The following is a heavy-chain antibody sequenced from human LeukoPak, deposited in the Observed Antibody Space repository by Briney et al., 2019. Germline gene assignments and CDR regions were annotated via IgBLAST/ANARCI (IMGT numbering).Heavy chain of an antibody. V-gene: IGHV3-23*01. D-gene: IGHD4-17*01. J-gene: IGHJ4*02. CDR2: ISGGGETT. Sequence: GGSLRLSCAASGLTFNNYAMDWVRQAPGKGLEWVSSISGGGETTYYADSAKGRFTISRDNSQNTLYLQMNSLRAEDTAVYYCARDYADYVGYFFFDYWGQGTLVTVSS. CDR1: GLTFNNYA. CDR3: ARDYADYVGYFFFDY.